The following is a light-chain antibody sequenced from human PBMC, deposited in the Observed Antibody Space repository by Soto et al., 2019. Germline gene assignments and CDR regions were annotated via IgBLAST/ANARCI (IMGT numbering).Light chain of an antibody. CDR1: QSVSSSY. J-gene: IGKJ2*01. V-gene: IGKV3-20*01. CDR3: QQCVSSPYT. Sequence: EIVLTQSPGTLSLSPGERVTLSCRASQSVSSSYLAWYQQKPGQAPRLLIYGASSRATGIPDRFSGSGSGTDFTLTISRLEPEDFAVYYCQQCVSSPYTFGQGTKLEIK. CDR2: GAS.